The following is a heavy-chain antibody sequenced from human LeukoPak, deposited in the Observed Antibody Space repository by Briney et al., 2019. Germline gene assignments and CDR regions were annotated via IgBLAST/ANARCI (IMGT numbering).Heavy chain of an antibody. CDR3: ARGVRMGATMAFSKFDP. V-gene: IGHV1-2*02. D-gene: IGHD1-26*01. J-gene: IGHJ5*02. CDR2: INPNSGGT. CDR1: GYTFTGYY. Sequence: ASVKVSCKASGYTFTGYYMHWVRQAPGQGLEWMGWINPNSGGTNYAQKFQGRVTMTRDTSISTAYIELSRLRSDDTAVYYCARGVRMGATMAFSKFDPWGQGTLVTVSS.